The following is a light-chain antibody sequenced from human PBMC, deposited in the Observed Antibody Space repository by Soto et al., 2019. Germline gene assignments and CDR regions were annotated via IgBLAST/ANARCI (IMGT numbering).Light chain of an antibody. V-gene: IGLV2-14*01. Sequence: QSALTQPASVSGSPGQSITVSCTGTSSDIGSYNYVSWYQQHPGKAPKLIIYEVNNRPSGVSNRFSGSKSGNTASLTVSGLQAEDEADYYCASCTTTSTLVFGTGTKLTVL. CDR2: EVN. J-gene: IGLJ1*01. CDR1: SSDIGSYNY. CDR3: ASCTTTSTLV.